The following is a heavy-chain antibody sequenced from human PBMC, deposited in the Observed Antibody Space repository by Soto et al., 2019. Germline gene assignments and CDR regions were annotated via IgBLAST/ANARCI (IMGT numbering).Heavy chain of an antibody. CDR2: IWYDGSNK. CDR3: ATDYGDLHFDY. CDR1: GFTFSSYG. V-gene: IGHV3-33*01. Sequence: QVQLVESGGGVVQPGRSLRLSCAASGFTFSSYGMHWVRQAPGKGLEWVAVIWYDGSNKYYADSVKGRFTISRDNSKNTLYLQMNRLRAEDTAVYYCATDYGDLHFDYWGQGTLVTVSS. J-gene: IGHJ4*02. D-gene: IGHD4-17*01.